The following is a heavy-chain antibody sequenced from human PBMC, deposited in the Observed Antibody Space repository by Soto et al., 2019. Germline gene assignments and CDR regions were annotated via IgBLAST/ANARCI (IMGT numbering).Heavy chain of an antibody. CDR2: ISSSSSYI. CDR1: GFTFSSYS. V-gene: IGHV3-21*01. CDR3: ARGRGGGYYDSSGYEIDY. J-gene: IGHJ4*02. D-gene: IGHD3-22*01. Sequence: GGSLRLSCAASGFTFSSYSMNWVRQAPGKGLEWVSSISSSSSYIYYADSVKGRFTISRDNAKNSLYLQMNSLRAEDTAVYYCARGRGGGYYDSSGYEIDYWGQGTLVTVSS.